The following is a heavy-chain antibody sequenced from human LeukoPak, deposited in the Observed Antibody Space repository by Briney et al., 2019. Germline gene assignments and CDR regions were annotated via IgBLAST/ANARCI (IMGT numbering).Heavy chain of an antibody. CDR2: ISAYNGDT. Sequence: ASVKVSRKASNYSFTNFGISWVRQAPGQGLEWMGWISAYNGDTNYAQNLQGRVTMTTDTSTSTAYMELRSLRSDDTAVYYCAREPRRRYNSGYYYFDYWGQGTLVTVSS. CDR3: AREPRRRYNSGYYYFDY. V-gene: IGHV1-18*01. D-gene: IGHD3-22*01. CDR1: NYSFTNFG. J-gene: IGHJ4*02.